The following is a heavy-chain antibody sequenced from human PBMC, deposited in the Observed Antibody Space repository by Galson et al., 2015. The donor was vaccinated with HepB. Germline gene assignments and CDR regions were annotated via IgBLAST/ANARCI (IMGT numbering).Heavy chain of an antibody. J-gene: IGHJ4*02. Sequence: SLRLSCAASGFTFSSYGMHWVRQAPGKGLEWVAVISDDGSNKYYADSVKGRFTISRDKSQNTLYLQMNSLRAEDTAVYYCARGYSVTSHWGQGARVTVSS. CDR2: ISDDGSNK. V-gene: IGHV3-30*03. CDR1: GFTFSSYG. CDR3: ARGYSVTSH. D-gene: IGHD1-1*01.